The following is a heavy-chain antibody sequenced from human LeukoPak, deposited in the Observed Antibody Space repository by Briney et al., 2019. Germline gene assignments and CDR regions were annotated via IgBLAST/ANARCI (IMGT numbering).Heavy chain of an antibody. J-gene: IGHJ4*02. CDR3: ARERIDCSSTSCYGGGSDY. Sequence: PGGPLRLSCAASGFTLSSHWMYWVSHAPGKGLVWVSRINTDGSSTSYADSVKGRFTISRDNAKNTPHLQMNSLRAEDPAVYCCARERIDCSSTSCYGGGSDYWGQGTLVTVSS. CDR2: INTDGSST. CDR1: GFTLSSHW. D-gene: IGHD2-2*01. V-gene: IGHV3-74*01.